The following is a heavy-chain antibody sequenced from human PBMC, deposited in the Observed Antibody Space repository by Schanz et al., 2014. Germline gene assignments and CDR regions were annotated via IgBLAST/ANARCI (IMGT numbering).Heavy chain of an antibody. Sequence: EVQLVESGGGLIQPGGSLRLSCAVSGFTVNTNYMSWVRQAPGKGLEWISSMYINSGSTQYADSVKGRFIISRDSSKNTLFLQMNSLSADDTAVYYCAKGQGAVINNWYFDLWGRGTLVTVSS. CDR1: GFTVNTNY. J-gene: IGHJ2*01. CDR2: MYINSGST. CDR3: AKGQGAVINNWYFDL. V-gene: IGHV3-53*01. D-gene: IGHD2-21*01.